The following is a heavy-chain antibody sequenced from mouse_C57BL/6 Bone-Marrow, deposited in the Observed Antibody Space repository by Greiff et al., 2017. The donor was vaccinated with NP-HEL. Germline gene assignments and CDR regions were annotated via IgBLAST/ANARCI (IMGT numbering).Heavy chain of an antibody. CDR3: ARDQGDYDDWYFDV. CDR1: GFTFSDYY. D-gene: IGHD2-4*01. J-gene: IGHJ1*03. Sequence: EVKLMESEGGLVQPGSSMKLSCTASGFTFSDYYMAWVRQVPEKGLEWVANINYDGSSTYYLDSLKSRFIISRDNAKNILYLQMSSLKSEDTATYYCARDQGDYDDWYFDVWGTGTTVTVSS. CDR2: INYDGSST. V-gene: IGHV5-16*01.